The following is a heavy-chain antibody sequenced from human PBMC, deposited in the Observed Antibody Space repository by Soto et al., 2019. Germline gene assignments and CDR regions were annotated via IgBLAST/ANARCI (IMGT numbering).Heavy chain of an antibody. V-gene: IGHV6-1*01. D-gene: IGHD6-19*01. CDR3: ARDLSYSSGSSSNRNYNFYGLDV. J-gene: IGHJ6*02. CDR1: GDSVSSNSVA. Sequence: PSQTLSLTCAISGDSVSSNSVAWNWIRQSPSRGLEWLGRTYYRSKWYNDYAVSVKSRITINPDTSKNQFSLQLNSVTPEDTAVYYCARDLSYSSGSSSNRNYNFYGLDVWGQGTTVTVSS. CDR2: TYYRSKWYN.